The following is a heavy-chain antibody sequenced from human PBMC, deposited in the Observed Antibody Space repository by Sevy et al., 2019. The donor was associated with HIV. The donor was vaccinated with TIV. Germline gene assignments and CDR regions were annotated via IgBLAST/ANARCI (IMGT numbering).Heavy chain of an antibody. V-gene: IGHV3-23*01. D-gene: IGHD3-10*02. Sequence: GGSLRLSCAASGFTFSSYAMTWVRQAPGKGLEWVSTLSFGCGKINYADSVKGRFTISRDNSKNTLYLQMNSLRAEDTAVYYCAREGCSKPHDYWGQGTLGTVSS. J-gene: IGHJ4*02. CDR2: LSFGCGKI. CDR3: AREGCSKPHDY. CDR1: GFTFSSYA.